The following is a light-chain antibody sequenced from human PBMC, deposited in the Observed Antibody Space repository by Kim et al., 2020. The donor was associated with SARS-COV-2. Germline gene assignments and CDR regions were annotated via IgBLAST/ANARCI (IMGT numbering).Light chain of an antibody. CDR3: QQNDSYST. CDR2: TAS. V-gene: IGKV1-5*01. CDR1: QSVNRH. J-gene: IGKJ1*01. Sequence: DIQMTQSPSTLSASVGDRVTITCRASQSVNRHLAWYQQKPGKAPNLLIYTASTLQSGVPSRFSGSGSGTEFTLTISSLQPDDFATYCCQQNDSYSTFGQGTKVDIK.